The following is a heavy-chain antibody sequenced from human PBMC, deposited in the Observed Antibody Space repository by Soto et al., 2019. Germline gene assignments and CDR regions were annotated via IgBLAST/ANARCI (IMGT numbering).Heavy chain of an antibody. CDR2: IDPSDSYT. Sequence: GASLKISCKGSGYSFTSYWISWVRQMPGKGLEWMGRIDPSDSYTNYSPSFQGHVTISADKSISTAYLQWSSLKASDTAMYYCARYMFSSSGPYELYYGMDVWGQGTTVTVSS. CDR1: GYSFTSYW. V-gene: IGHV5-10-1*01. D-gene: IGHD6-6*01. J-gene: IGHJ6*02. CDR3: ARYMFSSSGPYELYYGMDV.